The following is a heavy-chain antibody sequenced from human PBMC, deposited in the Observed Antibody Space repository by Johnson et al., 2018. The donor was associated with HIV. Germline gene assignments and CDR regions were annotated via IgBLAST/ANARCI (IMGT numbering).Heavy chain of an antibody. V-gene: IGHV3-7*01. D-gene: IGHD4/OR15-4a*01. CDR2: IKQDGSEK. CDR1: GFTFSSYW. J-gene: IGHJ3*02. Sequence: VQLVESGGGLVQPGGSLRLSCAASGFTFSSYWMSWVRQAPGKGLEWVANIKQDGSEKYYVDSVKGRFTISRDNAKNSLYLQMNSLRAEDTAVYYCARDISTDYGANWMAFDIWGQGTMVTVSS. CDR3: ARDISTDYGANWMAFDI.